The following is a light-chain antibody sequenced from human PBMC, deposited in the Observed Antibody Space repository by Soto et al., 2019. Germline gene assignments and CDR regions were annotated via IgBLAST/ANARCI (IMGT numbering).Light chain of an antibody. CDR2: GAS. J-gene: IGKJ3*01. CDR1: QSVGSNY. Sequence: EIVLTQSPGTLSLSPGERATLYCRASQSVGSNYLAWYQQKPGQAPRVLIYGASSRATGIPDRFSGSGSGAAFTLTTSRLEPEDFAVYYCQQYTTSPFTFGPGTKVDIK. V-gene: IGKV3-20*01. CDR3: QQYTTSPFT.